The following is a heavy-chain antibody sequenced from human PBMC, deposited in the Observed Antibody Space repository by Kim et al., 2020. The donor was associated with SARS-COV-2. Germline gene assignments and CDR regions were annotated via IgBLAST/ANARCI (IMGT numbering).Heavy chain of an antibody. V-gene: IGHV4-39*01. D-gene: IGHD6-6*01. CDR3: ARHYRDSSCLRLDY. CDR2: IDYSGNT. CDR1: GGSISSSSYY. J-gene: IGHJ4*01. Sequence: SETLSLTCTVSGGSISSSSYYWGWIRQGPGKGLEWIGSIDYSGNTYYNPSLKSRITISVDTSKNQFSQKQSLVTAADTAEYYGARHYRDSSCLRLDYWG.